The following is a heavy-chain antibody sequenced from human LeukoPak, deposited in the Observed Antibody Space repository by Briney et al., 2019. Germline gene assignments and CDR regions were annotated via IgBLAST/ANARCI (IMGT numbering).Heavy chain of an antibody. Sequence: QPGGSLRLSCVASGFSFSDHWMNWFRQAPGKGLEWVATIKKDGSEQYYVDSMKGRLTISRVNAKNSVYLQIHNLRAEDTAVYYCARDLGWLQSDYWGQGTLVTVSS. V-gene: IGHV3-7*01. CDR3: ARDLGWLQSDY. J-gene: IGHJ4*02. D-gene: IGHD5-24*01. CDR1: GFSFSDHW. CDR2: IKKDGSEQ.